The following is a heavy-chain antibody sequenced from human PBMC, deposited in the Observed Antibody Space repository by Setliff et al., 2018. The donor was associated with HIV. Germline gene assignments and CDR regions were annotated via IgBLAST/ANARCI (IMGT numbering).Heavy chain of an antibody. D-gene: IGHD3-9*01. Sequence: SETLSLTCTVSGLSMSYNYWTWIRQSPGKGLEWIGEINHGGSTNYNPSLKSRVTMSVDTSKNQFSLQLTSVTAADTAVYYCARSGNILTDYSYYSYFMDVWGGGTTVTVSS. J-gene: IGHJ6*03. CDR1: GLSMSYNY. CDR2: INHGGST. CDR3: ARSGNILTDYSYYSYFMDV. V-gene: IGHV4-34*01.